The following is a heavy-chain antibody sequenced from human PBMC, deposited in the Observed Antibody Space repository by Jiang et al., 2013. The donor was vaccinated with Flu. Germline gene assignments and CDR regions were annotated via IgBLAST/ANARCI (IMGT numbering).Heavy chain of an antibody. J-gene: IGHJ4*01. CDR1: GGSVSGYY. Sequence: LLKPSETLSLTCGVYGGSVSGYYWAWIRQPPGKGLEWIGEISHSGNTNYNPSLKSRVTISVDTSKNQFSLKLSSVTAADTAVYYCARAQIRKYCSGSTCYPDYFDYWG. V-gene: IGHV4-34*01. D-gene: IGHD2-15*01. CDR2: ISHSGNT. CDR3: ARAQIRKYCSGSTCYPDYFDY.